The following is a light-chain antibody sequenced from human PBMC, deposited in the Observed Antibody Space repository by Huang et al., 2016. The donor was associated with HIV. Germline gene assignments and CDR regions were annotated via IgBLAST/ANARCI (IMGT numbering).Light chain of an antibody. CDR3: QQYGTSPPT. CDR1: QSVDNNY. CDR2: GAS. Sequence: EIVLTQSPGTLALYPGERATLSCRASQSVDNNYLAWYQQKPGRDPRLLFYGASNSATGIPARFSGSVSGTDFILTISRVEPEDFAVYHCQQYGTSPPTFGRGTRLEVK. V-gene: IGKV3-20*01. J-gene: IGKJ2*01.